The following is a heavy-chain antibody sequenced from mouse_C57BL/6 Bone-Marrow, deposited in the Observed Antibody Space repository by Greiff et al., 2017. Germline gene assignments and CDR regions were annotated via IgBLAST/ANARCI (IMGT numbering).Heavy chain of an antibody. CDR3: ARSRKSFYYAMDY. J-gene: IGHJ4*01. D-gene: IGHD3-3*01. CDR2: IDPNSGGT. Sequence: QVQPPPPFSYLLKPGASVKLSCKASGYTFTSYWMHWVKQRPGRGLEWIGRIDPNSGGTKYNEKFKSKATLTVDKPSSTAYMQLSSLTSADSAVYYCARSRKSFYYAMDYWGQGTSVTVSS. V-gene: IGHV1-72*01. CDR1: GYTFTSYW.